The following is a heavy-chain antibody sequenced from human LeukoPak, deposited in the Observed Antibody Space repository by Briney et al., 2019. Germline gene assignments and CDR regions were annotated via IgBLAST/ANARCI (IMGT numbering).Heavy chain of an antibody. CDR2: ISAYNGNT. CDR3: ARDNGNYYYYYAMDV. Sequence: ASVKVSCKASGYTFTGYYMHWVRQAPGQGLEWMGWISAYNGNTNYAQKLQGRVTMTTDTSTNTAYMELRSLRSDDTAVYYCARDNGNYYYYYAMDVWSQGTTVTVSS. J-gene: IGHJ6*02. CDR1: GYTFTGYY. D-gene: IGHD2-8*01. V-gene: IGHV1-18*04.